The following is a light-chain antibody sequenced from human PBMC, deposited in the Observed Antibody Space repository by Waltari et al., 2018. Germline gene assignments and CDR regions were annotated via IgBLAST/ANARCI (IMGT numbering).Light chain of an antibody. CDR2: AAS. CDR1: QLTSNY. J-gene: IGKJ4*01. CDR3: QQLQSYPLT. Sequence: DIQLTQSPSFLSASVGDRVTITCRTSQLTSNYIAWYQQKPGKAPKLLIHAASTLESGVPSRFSGSGSGTEFSLTISSLQPEDFATYHCQQLQSYPLTFGGGTKVEIK. V-gene: IGKV1-9*01.